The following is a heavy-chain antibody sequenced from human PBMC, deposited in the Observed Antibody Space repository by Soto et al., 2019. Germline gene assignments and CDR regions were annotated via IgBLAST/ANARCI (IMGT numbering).Heavy chain of an antibody. D-gene: IGHD2-15*01. CDR1: GGTFSSYT. Sequence: GASVKXSCKASGGTFSSYTISWVRQAPGQGLEWMGRIIPILGIANYAQKFQGRVTITADKSTSTAYMELSSLRSEDTAVYYCARVYCSGGSCYGGTYYYYMDVWGKGTTVTVSS. J-gene: IGHJ6*03. CDR3: ARVYCSGGSCYGGTYYYYMDV. CDR2: IIPILGIA. V-gene: IGHV1-69*02.